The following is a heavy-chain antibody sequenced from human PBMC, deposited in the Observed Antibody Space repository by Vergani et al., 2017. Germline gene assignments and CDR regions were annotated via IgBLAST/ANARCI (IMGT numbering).Heavy chain of an antibody. CDR2: ISGSGGST. CDR3: ARGGNSWPYYFDY. CDR1: GFTFSSYA. V-gene: IGHV3-23*01. Sequence: EVQLLESGGGLVQPGGSLRLSCAASGFTFSSYAMSWVRQAPGKGLEWVSAISGSGGSTYYADSVKGRFTISRDNSKNTLYLQMNSLRAEDTAVYYCARGGNSWPYYFDYWGQGTLVTVSS. J-gene: IGHJ4*02. D-gene: IGHD6-13*01.